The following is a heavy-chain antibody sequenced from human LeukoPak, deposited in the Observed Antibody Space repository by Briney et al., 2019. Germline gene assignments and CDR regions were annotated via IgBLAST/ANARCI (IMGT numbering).Heavy chain of an antibody. CDR2: INPNSGGT. CDR1: GYTFTGYY. V-gene: IGHV1-2*02. J-gene: IGHJ4*02. Sequence: ASVKVSCKASGYTFTGYYMHWVRQAPGQGLEWMGWINPNSGGTNYAQKFQGRVTMTRDTSISSAYMELSRLRSNDRAVYYCARDLYGGTSATFDYWGQGTLVAVSS. CDR3: ARDLYGGTSATFDY. D-gene: IGHD4-23*01.